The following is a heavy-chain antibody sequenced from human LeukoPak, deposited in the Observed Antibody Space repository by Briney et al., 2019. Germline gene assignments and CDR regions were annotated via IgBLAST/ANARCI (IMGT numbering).Heavy chain of an antibody. Sequence: GGSLRLSCAASGLTFDSYAMSWVRQAPGKGLEWVSAISGSGGSTYYADSVKGRFTISRDNSKNTLHLHMISLRAEDTALYYCAKDINYYGSGSYGFDPWGQGTLVTVSS. D-gene: IGHD3-10*01. CDR2: ISGSGGST. CDR1: GLTFDSYA. J-gene: IGHJ5*02. CDR3: AKDINYYGSGSYGFDP. V-gene: IGHV3-23*01.